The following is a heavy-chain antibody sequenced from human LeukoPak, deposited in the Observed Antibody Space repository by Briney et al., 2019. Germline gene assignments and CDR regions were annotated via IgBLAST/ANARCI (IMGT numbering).Heavy chain of an antibody. Sequence: SETLSLTCTVSGGSISPYYWSWLRQPPGKGLEWIGYISYSGSTKNNPSLKSRVTISVDTSKDQFSLKLTSVTAADTAVYYCAKEGAESFPDAFDIWGQGTVITVSS. J-gene: IGHJ3*02. CDR1: GGSISPYY. D-gene: IGHD3-10*01. V-gene: IGHV4-59*01. CDR3: AKEGAESFPDAFDI. CDR2: ISYSGST.